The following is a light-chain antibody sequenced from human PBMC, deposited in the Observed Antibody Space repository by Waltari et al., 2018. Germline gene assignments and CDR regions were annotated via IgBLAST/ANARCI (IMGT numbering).Light chain of an antibody. Sequence: EIVLTQSPGTLSLSPGERATLSCRTSQSVSRALAWYQQKPGQAPRLLIYGIFNRATRLPDSFSGSGSWTDFSLTISRLEPEDFAVYYCQHYVMLPVTFGQGTRVEVK. CDR2: GIF. CDR3: QHYVMLPVT. J-gene: IGKJ1*01. CDR1: QSVSRA. V-gene: IGKV3-20*01.